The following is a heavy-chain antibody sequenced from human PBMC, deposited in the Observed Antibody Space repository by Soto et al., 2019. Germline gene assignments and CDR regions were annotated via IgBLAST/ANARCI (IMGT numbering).Heavy chain of an antibody. D-gene: IGHD3-10*01. Sequence: EVQLVESGGGLVKPGGSLRLSCAASGFTFSSYSMNWVRQAPGKGLEWVSSISSSSSYIYYADSVKGRFTISRDNAKNSLYLQMNSLRAEDTAVYYGERDTPMVRGDYCMDVCGPGTTVTVSS. CDR3: ERDTPMVRGDYCMDV. J-gene: IGHJ6*02. V-gene: IGHV3-21*01. CDR2: ISSSSSYI. CDR1: GFTFSSYS.